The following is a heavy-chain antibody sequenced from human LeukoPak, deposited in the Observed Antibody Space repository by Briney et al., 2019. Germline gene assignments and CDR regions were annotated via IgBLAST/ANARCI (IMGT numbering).Heavy chain of an antibody. CDR3: ARSRGYSYEDN. CDR1: GYTFTGYY. V-gene: IGHV1-2*02. Sequence: ASVKVSCKASGYTFTGYYIHWVRQAPGQGLEWMGWINPKNGGTDYAQRFRGRVTLTRDTSISTAYMGLSSLRSDDTAVYYCARSRGYSYEDNWGQGTPVTVSS. J-gene: IGHJ4*02. CDR2: INPKNGGT. D-gene: IGHD5-18*01.